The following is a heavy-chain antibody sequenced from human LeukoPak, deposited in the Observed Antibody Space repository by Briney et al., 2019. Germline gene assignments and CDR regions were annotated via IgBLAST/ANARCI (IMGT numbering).Heavy chain of an antibody. CDR2: ITSRSSYI. J-gene: IGHJ4*02. CDR1: GFTLVSYG. D-gene: IGHD5-18*01. V-gene: IGHV3-21*01. CDR3: ATQLWASFDY. Sequence: PGGPLRLSCAASGFTLVSYGMNWVRQAPGKGLDWVSSITSRSSYINYADSVKGRFTISRDNAKNSLYLQMNSLRAEDTAVYYCATQLWASFDYWGQGILVTVSS.